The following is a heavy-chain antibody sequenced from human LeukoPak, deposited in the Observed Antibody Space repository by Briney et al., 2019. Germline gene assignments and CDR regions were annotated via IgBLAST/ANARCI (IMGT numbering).Heavy chain of an antibody. J-gene: IGHJ6*03. CDR1: GFTFSSYA. V-gene: IGHV3-23*01. D-gene: IGHD3-9*01. Sequence: PGGSLRLSCAASGFTFSSYAMSWVRQAPGKGLEWVSAIRGSGDRTHYADSVKGRFTISRDNSKNTLYLQMNSLRAEDTAVYYCAKDSRYFDWFHYYYYMDVWGKGTTVTISS. CDR3: AKDSRYFDWFHYYYYMDV. CDR2: IRGSGDRT.